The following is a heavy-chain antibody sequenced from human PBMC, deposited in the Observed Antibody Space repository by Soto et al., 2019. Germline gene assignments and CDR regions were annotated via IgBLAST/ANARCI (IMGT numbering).Heavy chain of an antibody. D-gene: IGHD6-13*01. V-gene: IGHV3-30-3*01. CDR3: ARAGYSSSWYDFY. Sequence: QVQLVESGGGVVQPGRSLRLSCAASRFTFSSYAMHWVRQAPGKGLEWVAVISYDGSNKYYADSVKGRFTISRDNSKNTLYLQMNSLRAEDTAVYYCARAGYSSSWYDFYWGQGTLVTVSS. CDR1: RFTFSSYA. CDR2: ISYDGSNK. J-gene: IGHJ4*02.